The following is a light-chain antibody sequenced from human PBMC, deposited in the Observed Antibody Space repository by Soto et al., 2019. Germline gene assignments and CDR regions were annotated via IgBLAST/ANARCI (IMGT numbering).Light chain of an antibody. CDR2: DAS. V-gene: IGKV1-33*01. J-gene: IGKJ2*01. Sequence: DIQMTQSPSSLSASVGDRVTITCQASQDISNYLNWYQQKPGKAPKLLIYDASNLETGVPSRFSVCVSGTDFTFTISSLQPEDIATYYCQQCDNLPYTFGQGTKLEIK. CDR3: QQCDNLPYT. CDR1: QDISNY.